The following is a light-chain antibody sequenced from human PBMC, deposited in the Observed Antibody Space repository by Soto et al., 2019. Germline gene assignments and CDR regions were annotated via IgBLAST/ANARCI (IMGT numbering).Light chain of an antibody. J-gene: IGKJ1*01. Sequence: EVVWTQSPGTLSLSPGERASLSCMASQSVTSSDLAWYQQKPGQAPRLLISGASSRATGIPDRFSGSGSGTDFTLTISRLEPEDFAVYYCQQYGSSGTFGQGTKVDNK. CDR2: GAS. V-gene: IGKV3-20*01. CDR3: QQYGSSGT. CDR1: QSVTSSD.